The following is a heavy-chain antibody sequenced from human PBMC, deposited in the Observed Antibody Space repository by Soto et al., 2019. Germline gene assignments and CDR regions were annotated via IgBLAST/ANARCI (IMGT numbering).Heavy chain of an antibody. J-gene: IGHJ6*03. CDR3: ARGSSFFCSCTSCYIGYYMDV. V-gene: IGHV3-33*01. CDR1: GFTFSSYG. D-gene: IGHD2-2*02. Sequence: QVQLVASGGGVVQPGRSLRLSCAASGFTFSSYGMHWVRQAPGKGLEWVAVIWYDGSNKYYADSVKGRFTISIDNSKHTLYLQMNSLRAEDTAVYYCARGSSFFCSCTSCYIGYYMDVWGKGTTVTVSS. CDR2: IWYDGSNK.